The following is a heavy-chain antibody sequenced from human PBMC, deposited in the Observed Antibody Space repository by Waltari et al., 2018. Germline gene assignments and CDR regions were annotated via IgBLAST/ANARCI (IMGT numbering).Heavy chain of an antibody. CDR2: IYHSGST. V-gene: IGHV4-38-2*01. CDR3: ASSSSWYDRDY. J-gene: IGHJ4*02. D-gene: IGHD6-13*01. Sequence: QVQLQESGPGLVKPSETLSLTCAVSGYSISSGYYWGWIRQPPGKGLEWIGSIYHSGSTYYNPSLKSRVTISVDTSKNQFSLKLSSVTAADTAVYYCASSSSWYDRDYWGQGTLVTVSS. CDR1: GYSISSGYY.